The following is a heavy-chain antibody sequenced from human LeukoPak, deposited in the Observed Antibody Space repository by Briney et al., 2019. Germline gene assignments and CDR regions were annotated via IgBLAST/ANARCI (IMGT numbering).Heavy chain of an antibody. D-gene: IGHD5/OR15-5a*01. V-gene: IGHV4-4*07. Sequence: PSETLSLTCTVSGGSISSYYWSWIRQPAGKGLEWIGRIYISGSGSTNYNPSLKSRVTISVDTSKNQFSLKLSSVTAADTAVYFCATLVSTRYYFDYWGQGTLVTVSS. CDR2: IYISGSGST. CDR3: ATLVSTRYYFDY. J-gene: IGHJ4*02. CDR1: GGSISSYY.